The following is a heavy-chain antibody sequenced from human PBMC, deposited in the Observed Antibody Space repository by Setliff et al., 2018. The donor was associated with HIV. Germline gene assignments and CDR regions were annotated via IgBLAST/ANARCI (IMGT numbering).Heavy chain of an antibody. CDR2: MNQSGTT. CDR1: GTSFSDHY. V-gene: IGHV4-34*01. J-gene: IGHJ4*02. CDR3: VRWYYCVSGACYRADY. Sequence: PSETLSLTCSVYGTSFSDHYWSWVRQTPGKGLEWIGEMNQSGTTNYNPSLKSRVTMSIDTSERQFSLKLTSATAADTAVYYCVRWYYCVSGACYRADYWGQGTMVTVSS. D-gene: IGHD2-21*02.